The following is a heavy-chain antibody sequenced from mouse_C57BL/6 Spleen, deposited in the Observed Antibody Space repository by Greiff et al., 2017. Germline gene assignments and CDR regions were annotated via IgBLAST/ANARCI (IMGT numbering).Heavy chain of an antibody. V-gene: IGHV1-55*01. J-gene: IGHJ2*01. CDR2: IYPGSGST. CDR1: GYTFTSYW. CDR3: ARGGYALYYFDY. D-gene: IGHD2-2*01. Sequence: QVQLQQPGAELVKPGASVKMSCKASGYTFTSYWITWVKQRPGQGLEWIGDIYPGSGSTNYNEKFKSKATLTVDTSSSTAYMQLSSLTSEDSAVYYCARGGYALYYFDYWGQGTTLTVSS.